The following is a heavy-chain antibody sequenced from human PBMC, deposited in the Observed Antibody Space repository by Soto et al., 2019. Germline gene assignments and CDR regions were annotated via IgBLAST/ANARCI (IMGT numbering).Heavy chain of an antibody. J-gene: IGHJ5*02. V-gene: IGHV3-30*18. Sequence: QVQLVESGGGVVQPGKSLRLSCAASGFTFSDYGIHCVRQAPGKGLEWVAVISYDGNNKYYADSVKGRFTISRDNSKNTLYLQMNSLRAQDTAVYYCAKGDWFDPWGQGTLVTVSS. CDR3: AKGDWFDP. CDR1: GFTFSDYG. CDR2: ISYDGNNK.